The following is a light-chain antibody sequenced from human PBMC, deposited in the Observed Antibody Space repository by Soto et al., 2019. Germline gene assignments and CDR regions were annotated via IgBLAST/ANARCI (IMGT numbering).Light chain of an antibody. Sequence: DIPMTQTPYTLSASVGDRATITCRASQTISNWLAWYQQKPGKAPKLLIYDASILESGVPSRFSGSGSGTEFTLTISSLQPDDFAAYYCQHYSSYSSTFGQGTKVDSK. CDR3: QHYSSYSST. J-gene: IGKJ1*01. CDR2: DAS. V-gene: IGKV1-5*01. CDR1: QTISNW.